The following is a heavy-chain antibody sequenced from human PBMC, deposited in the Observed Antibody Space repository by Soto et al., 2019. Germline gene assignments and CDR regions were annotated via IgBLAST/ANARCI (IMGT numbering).Heavy chain of an antibody. V-gene: IGHV1-8*01. D-gene: IGHD5-18*01. CDR3: ARETDTSMVDY. CDR2: LNPRNGQT. CDR1: GYNFSDYY. J-gene: IGHJ4*02. Sequence: QVQLVQSGAEVKKPGASVKVSCQTSGYNFSDYYFNWVRQAAGQGPEWMGWLNPRNGQTGYVQKFRGRVTMTRDTSIATVYLELSRLTFEDTAIYFCARETDTSMVDYWGQGTLVTVSS.